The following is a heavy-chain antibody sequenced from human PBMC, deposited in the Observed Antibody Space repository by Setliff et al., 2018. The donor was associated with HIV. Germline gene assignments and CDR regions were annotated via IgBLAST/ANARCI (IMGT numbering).Heavy chain of an antibody. CDR3: ARSPGVDTNMAFDY. CDR2: IYTSGST. D-gene: IGHD5-18*01. Sequence: SETLSLTCTVSGGSISSGSYYWSWIRQPAGKGLEWIGHIYTSGSTNYNPSLKSRVTISVDTSKNQVSLKLNSVTAADTAVYYCARSPGVDTNMAFDYWGQGTLVTVSS. CDR1: GGSISSGSYY. V-gene: IGHV4-61*09. J-gene: IGHJ4*02.